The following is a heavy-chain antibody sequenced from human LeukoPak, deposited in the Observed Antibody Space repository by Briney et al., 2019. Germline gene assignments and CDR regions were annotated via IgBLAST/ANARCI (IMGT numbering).Heavy chain of an antibody. CDR1: EFTFSSYW. D-gene: IGHD2-2*02. CDR2: IKHDGSEK. Sequence: QSGGSLRLSCVGSEFTFSSYWMTWVRQAPGKGLEWVANIKHDGSEKFYVDSVTGRFTISRDSAKNSLYLQMNTLRAEDTAVYYCARVRYYTTGQGFDYWGQGTLVTVSS. CDR3: ARVRYYTTGQGFDY. J-gene: IGHJ4*02. V-gene: IGHV3-7*01.